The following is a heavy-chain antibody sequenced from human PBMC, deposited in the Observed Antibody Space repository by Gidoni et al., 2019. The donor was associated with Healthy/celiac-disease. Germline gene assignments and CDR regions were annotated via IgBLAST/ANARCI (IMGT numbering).Heavy chain of an antibody. CDR3: TTAQPMVMDFDY. D-gene: IGHD3-22*01. Sequence: EVQLVESGGGLVKPGGSLRLSCAASGFTFSNAWMSWVRQAPGKGLEWVGRIKSKTDGGTTDYAAPVKGRFTISRDDSKNTLYLQMNSLKTEDTAVYYCTTAQPMVMDFDYWGQGTLVTVSS. CDR1: GFTFSNAW. V-gene: IGHV3-15*01. CDR2: IKSKTDGGTT. J-gene: IGHJ4*02.